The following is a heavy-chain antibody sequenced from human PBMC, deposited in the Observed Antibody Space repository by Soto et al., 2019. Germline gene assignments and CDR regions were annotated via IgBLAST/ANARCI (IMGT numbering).Heavy chain of an antibody. CDR2: IWYDGSNK. CDR1: GFTFSSYG. V-gene: IGHV3-33*01. CDR3: ARDRVRYFDWPPYYFDY. D-gene: IGHD3-9*01. J-gene: IGHJ4*02. Sequence: GGSLRLSCAASGFTFSSYGMHWVRQAPGKGLEWVAVIWYDGSNKYYADSVKGRFTISRDNSKNTLYLQMNSLRAEDTAVYYCARDRVRYFDWPPYYFDYWGQGTLVTVSS.